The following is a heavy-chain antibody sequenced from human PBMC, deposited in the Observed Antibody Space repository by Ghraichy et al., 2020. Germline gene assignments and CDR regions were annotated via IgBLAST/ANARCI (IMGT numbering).Heavy chain of an antibody. Sequence: GGSLRLSCAASGFPFDDYAMHWVRHAPGKGLEWVSGITWNGGNRAYADSVKGRFTISRDNAKNSLYLQMNSLRAEDTAFYYCVKEGGPIGGAYNYHYAMDVWGQGTTVTVSS. CDR2: ITWNGGNR. J-gene: IGHJ6*02. CDR3: VKEGGPIGGAYNYHYAMDV. D-gene: IGHD3-16*01. V-gene: IGHV3-9*01. CDR1: GFPFDDYA.